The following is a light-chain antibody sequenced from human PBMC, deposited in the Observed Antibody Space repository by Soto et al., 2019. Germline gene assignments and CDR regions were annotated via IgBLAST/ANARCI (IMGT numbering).Light chain of an antibody. CDR3: QQYCVRPWT. Sequence: DIVMTQSPDSLSVSLGKRATINCESSQSVLYISNNKHCLAWYQQKPGQPPKLLIYWAYIRESGVPDRFSGGGSGTDFTLTISGLQAEDVAVYYCQQYCVRPWTFGQGTKVEIK. CDR1: QSVLYISNNKHC. J-gene: IGKJ1*01. V-gene: IGKV4-1*01. CDR2: WAY.